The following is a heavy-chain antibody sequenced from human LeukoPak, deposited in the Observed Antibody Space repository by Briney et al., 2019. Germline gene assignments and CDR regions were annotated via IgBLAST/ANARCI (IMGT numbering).Heavy chain of an antibody. D-gene: IGHD2-2*02. CDR3: ARSKYCSSTSCYRLSSEYYMDV. CDR2: IIPIFGTA. CDR1: GGTFSSYA. V-gene: IGHV1-69*13. Sequence: SVKVSCKASGGTFSSYAISWVRQAPGQGLEWMGGIIPIFGTANYAQKFQGRVTITADESTSTAYMELSSLRSEDTAVYYCARSKYCSSTSCYRLSSEYYMDVWGKGTTVTISS. J-gene: IGHJ6*03.